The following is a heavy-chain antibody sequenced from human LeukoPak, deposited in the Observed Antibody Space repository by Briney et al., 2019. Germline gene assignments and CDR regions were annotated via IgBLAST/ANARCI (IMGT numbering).Heavy chain of an antibody. J-gene: IGHJ5*02. CDR3: ARGPASGSTFAWFDP. CDR1: GGSLSNYY. CDR2: INHSGST. D-gene: IGHD3-10*01. V-gene: IGHV4-34*01. Sequence: PSETLSLTCALYGGSLSNYYWSWIRQPPGKGLEWIGEINHSGSTKYSPSLKSRVTISVDLSKNQLSLELSSVTAADMAVYYCARGPASGSTFAWFDPWGQGTLVTVSS.